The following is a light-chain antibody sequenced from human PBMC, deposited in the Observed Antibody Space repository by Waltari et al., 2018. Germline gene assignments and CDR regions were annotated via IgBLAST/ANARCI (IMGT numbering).Light chain of an antibody. J-gene: IGKJ1*01. V-gene: IGKV1-5*03. CDR2: KAS. Sequence: DIQMTQSPSTLSASVGDRVTITCRASQSINTWLAWYQQKPGKAPKLLILKASNLESGVPSRFSGRGSGTEFTLTINSLQPDDFATYYCQQYNGYSGTFGQGTKVEIK. CDR3: QQYNGYSGT. CDR1: QSINTW.